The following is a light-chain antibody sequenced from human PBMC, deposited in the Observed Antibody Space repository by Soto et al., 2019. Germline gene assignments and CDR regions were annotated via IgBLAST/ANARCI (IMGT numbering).Light chain of an antibody. CDR1: SSDVGGSDS. CDR3: SSYTSSSTVV. J-gene: IGLJ2*01. Sequence: QPASVSGSPGQSITISCSGTSSDVGGSDSVSWYQQHPGKAPKLMIYDVSNRPSGVSNRFSGSKSGNTASLTISGLQAEDEADYYCSSYTSSSTVVFGGGTKLTVL. V-gene: IGLV2-14*01. CDR2: DVS.